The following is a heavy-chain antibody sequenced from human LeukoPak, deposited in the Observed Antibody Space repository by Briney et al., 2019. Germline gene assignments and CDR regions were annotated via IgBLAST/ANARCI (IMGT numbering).Heavy chain of an antibody. CDR3: AKDRRACSSSSCYYRFDY. Sequence: GGSLRLSCAASEFTFSSYAMSWVRQAPGKGLEWVSAISDSGGSTYYADSVKDRFTISRDNSKNTVYLQMNSLRAEDTAVYYCAKDRRACSSSSCYYRFDYWGQGTLVTVSS. J-gene: IGHJ4*02. CDR2: ISDSGGST. V-gene: IGHV3-23*01. CDR1: EFTFSSYA. D-gene: IGHD2-2*01.